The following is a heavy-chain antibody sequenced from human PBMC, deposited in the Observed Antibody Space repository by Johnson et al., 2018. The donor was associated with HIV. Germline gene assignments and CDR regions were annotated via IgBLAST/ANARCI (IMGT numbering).Heavy chain of an antibody. CDR1: GFTFSNYA. CDR2: ISSNGCHT. D-gene: IGHD7-27*01. J-gene: IGHJ3*02. CDR3: AGKKLGNYAFDI. V-gene: IGHV3-64*01. Sequence: VQLVESGGGLVQPGGSLRLSCAASGFTFSNYAMHWVRQAPGKGLEYVSDISSNGCHTYYASSVKGRFTISRDNSKNTLYLQMGSLRVEDMALCYCAGKKLGNYAFDIWGQGTMVTVSS.